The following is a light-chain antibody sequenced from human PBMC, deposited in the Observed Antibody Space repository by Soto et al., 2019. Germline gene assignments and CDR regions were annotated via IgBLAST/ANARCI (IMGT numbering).Light chain of an antibody. Sequence: IQMTQSPPSLSASVGDRVTITCRASQRVTTYVNWYQQKPGGAPKLLITTSGTLQRGVPSRFSCSWSWPEFTLNITNLQPGDFATYYCQQTYSSPYTCGQGSKRE. V-gene: IGKV1-39*01. J-gene: IGKJ2*01. CDR1: QRVTTY. CDR2: TSG. CDR3: QQTYSSPYT.